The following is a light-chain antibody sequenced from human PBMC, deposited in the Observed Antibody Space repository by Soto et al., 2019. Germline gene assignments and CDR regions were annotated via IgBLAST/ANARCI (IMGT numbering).Light chain of an antibody. CDR3: SSYTSSTAYV. Sequence: QSVLTQPASVSGSPGQSITISCTGTSSDVGGYNYVSWYQLHPGKAPKLMVYEVSNRPSGVSNRFSGSKSSNTASLTISGLQAEDEADYYCSSYTSSTAYVFGTGTKSPS. J-gene: IGLJ1*01. CDR1: SSDVGGYNY. CDR2: EVS. V-gene: IGLV2-14*01.